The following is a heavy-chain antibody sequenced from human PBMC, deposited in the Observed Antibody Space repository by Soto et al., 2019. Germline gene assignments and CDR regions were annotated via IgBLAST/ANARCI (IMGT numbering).Heavy chain of an antibody. D-gene: IGHD3-3*01. CDR1: GGSFSGYY. V-gene: IGHV4-34*01. J-gene: IGHJ5*02. CDR3: ASTLYDFWSGPHIT. CDR2: INHSGST. Sequence: QVQLQQWGAGLLKPSETLSLTCAVYGGSFSGYYWSWIRQPPGKGLEWIGEINHSGSTNYNPSLKSRVTISVDTSKNQFSLKLSSVTAADTAVYYCASTLYDFWSGPHITWGQGTLVTVSS.